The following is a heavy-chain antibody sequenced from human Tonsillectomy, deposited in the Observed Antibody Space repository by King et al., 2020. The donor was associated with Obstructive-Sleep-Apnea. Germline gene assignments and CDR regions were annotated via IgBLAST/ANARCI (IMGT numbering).Heavy chain of an antibody. CDR3: ASVGLGSSWYAPAAFDI. Sequence: VQLVESGGGVVQPGRSLRLSCAASGFSFSTYAMHWVRQAPGRGLEWVAVISYDGSDKYYADSVKGRFTLSRDNSKNTLNLQMTSLRAEDTAVYYCASVGLGSSWYAPAAFDIWGQGTMVTVSS. CDR2: ISYDGSDK. CDR1: GFSFSTYA. J-gene: IGHJ3*02. D-gene: IGHD6-13*01. V-gene: IGHV3-30*04.